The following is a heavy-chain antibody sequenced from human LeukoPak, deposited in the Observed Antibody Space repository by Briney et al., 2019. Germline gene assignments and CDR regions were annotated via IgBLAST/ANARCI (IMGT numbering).Heavy chain of an antibody. CDR1: GGSISNHY. Sequence: SETLSLTCRVSGGSISNHYWSWFRQPPGKGLEWIGYVYFTGSTNYNPSLHSRVTISIDTSKNQFSLDLTYVTAADTALYYCARKSASGNYPLDYWGQGTLVTVSS. J-gene: IGHJ4*02. CDR2: VYFTGST. V-gene: IGHV4-59*11. CDR3: ARKSASGNYPLDY. D-gene: IGHD3-10*01.